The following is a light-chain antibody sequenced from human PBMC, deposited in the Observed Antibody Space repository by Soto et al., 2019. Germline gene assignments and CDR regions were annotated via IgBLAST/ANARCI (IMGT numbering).Light chain of an antibody. J-gene: IGKJ4*01. CDR2: GAS. CDR1: QSVSSSY. CDR3: QQYKTYSLA. Sequence: EIVLTQSPGTLSLSPGERATLSCRASQSVSSSYLARYQQKPGQAPRLLIYGASSRATGIPDRFSGSGSGTEFTLTISSLQSEDFATYYCQQYKTYSLAFGGGTKVDIK. V-gene: IGKV3-20*01.